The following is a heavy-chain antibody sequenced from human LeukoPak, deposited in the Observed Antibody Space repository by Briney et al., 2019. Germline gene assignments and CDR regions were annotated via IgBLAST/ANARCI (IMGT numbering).Heavy chain of an antibody. Sequence: ASVKVSCKASGGTFSRNAISWVRQAPGQGLEWMGGIIPIFGTANYAENFQGRVTITTDEITSTAYMELRSLRSEDTAVYYCAKDPNSGDCSSTSCSLLAGDFDYWDQGTLVTVSS. CDR1: GGTFSRNA. D-gene: IGHD2-2*01. CDR3: AKDPNSGDCSSTSCSLLAGDFDY. V-gene: IGHV1-69*05. CDR2: IIPIFGTA. J-gene: IGHJ4*02.